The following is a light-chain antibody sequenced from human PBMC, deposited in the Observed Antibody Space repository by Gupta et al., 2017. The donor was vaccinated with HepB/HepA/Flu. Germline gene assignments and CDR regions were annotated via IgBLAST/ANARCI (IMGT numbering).Light chain of an antibody. V-gene: IGLV2-8*01. CDR2: EVS. Sequence: QSALTQPPSASGSPGQSVPISCTGTSIDVGGYNYVSWSQQHPGKAPKLMIYEVSKRPSGVPDRFSGSKSGNTASLTVSGLQAEDEADYYCSSYAGSNNWVFGGGTKLTVL. CDR1: SIDVGGYNY. CDR3: SSYAGSNNWV. J-gene: IGLJ2*01.